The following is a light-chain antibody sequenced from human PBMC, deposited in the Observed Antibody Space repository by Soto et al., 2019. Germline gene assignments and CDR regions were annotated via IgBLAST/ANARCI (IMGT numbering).Light chain of an antibody. CDR3: QQRSNWPPIT. Sequence: EVVMRQSPATLSVSPGEGATLSCRASQGIGDTLAWYQHKPGQTPRLLIYDTSTRATGVPTRFSGSRSGAEFTLTITSLQSEDAAVYYCQQRSNWPPITFGQGTRLEIK. CDR1: QGIGDT. CDR2: DTS. V-gene: IGKV3-15*01. J-gene: IGKJ5*01.